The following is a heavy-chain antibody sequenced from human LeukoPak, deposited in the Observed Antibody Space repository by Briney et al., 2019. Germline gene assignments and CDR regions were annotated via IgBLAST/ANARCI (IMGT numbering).Heavy chain of an antibody. CDR1: GFIFSSYA. CDR3: AKDNRYSYGQLDY. CDR2: ISYEGSNK. V-gene: IGHV3-30*04. D-gene: IGHD5-18*01. Sequence: TGGPLRLSCAAWGFIFSSYAVHGVREAPGKGREGGAVISYEGSNKYCADSVKGRFPISRDNSKTTLYLQMNSLRAEDTAVYYCAKDNRYSYGQLDYWGQGTLVTVSS. J-gene: IGHJ4*02.